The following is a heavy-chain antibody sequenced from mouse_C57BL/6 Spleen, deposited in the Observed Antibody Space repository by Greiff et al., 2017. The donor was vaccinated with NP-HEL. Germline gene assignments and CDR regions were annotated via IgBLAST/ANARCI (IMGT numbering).Heavy chain of an antibody. V-gene: IGHV1-52*01. J-gene: IGHJ2*01. CDR2: IDPSDSET. D-gene: IGHD4-1*01. Sequence: QVQLQQPGAELVRPGSSVKLSCKASGYTFTSYWMHWVKQRPIQGLEWIGNIDPSDSETHYNQKFKDKATLTVDKSSSTAYMQLSSLTSEDSAVYYCARRDWDGEVDYWGQGTTLTVSS. CDR3: ARRDWDGEVDY. CDR1: GYTFTSYW.